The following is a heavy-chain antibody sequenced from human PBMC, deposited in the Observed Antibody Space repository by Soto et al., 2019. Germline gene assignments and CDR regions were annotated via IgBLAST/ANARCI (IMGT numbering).Heavy chain of an antibody. CDR3: AREIWYYDSSGPFDY. Sequence: GGSLRLSCAASGFTFSSYAMHWVRQAPGKGLEWVAVISYDGSNKYYADSVKGRFTISRDNSKNTLYLQMNSLRAEDTAVYYCAREIWYYDSSGPFDYWGQGTLVTVSS. D-gene: IGHD3-22*01. CDR1: GFTFSSYA. J-gene: IGHJ4*02. V-gene: IGHV3-30-3*01. CDR2: ISYDGSNK.